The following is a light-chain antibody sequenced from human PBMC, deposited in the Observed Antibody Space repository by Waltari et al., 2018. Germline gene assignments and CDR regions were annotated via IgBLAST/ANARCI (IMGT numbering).Light chain of an antibody. CDR3: LHYGGSPHT. CDR2: GAS. Sequence: EIVLTQSPGTLSLSPGERATLSCRASQSVSSTYLAWYQQKPGQAPRLLIYGASSRATGIPDRFSGSGSGTDFTLTVSILEPEDFAVYYCLHYGGSPHTFGPGTKVDIK. J-gene: IGKJ3*01. V-gene: IGKV3-20*01. CDR1: QSVSSTY.